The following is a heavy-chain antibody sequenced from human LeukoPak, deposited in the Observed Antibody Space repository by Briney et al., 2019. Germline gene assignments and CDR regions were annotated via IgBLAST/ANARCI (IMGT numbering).Heavy chain of an antibody. CDR1: GFTFSNYW. J-gene: IGHJ4*02. V-gene: IGHV3-7*01. Sequence: GWSLRLSCAASGFTFSNYWMNWVRQPPGKGLEWVATIKQDGSEKYYVDSVKGRFTISRDNAKNSLYLQMNSLRAEDRAVYYCARGRGAFSWGQGTLVTVSS. CDR3: ARGRGAFS. CDR2: IKQDGSEK. D-gene: IGHD3-16*01.